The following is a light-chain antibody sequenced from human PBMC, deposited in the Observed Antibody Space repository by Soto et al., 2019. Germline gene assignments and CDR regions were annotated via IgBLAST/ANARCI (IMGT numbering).Light chain of an antibody. J-gene: IGLJ2*01. V-gene: IGLV2-11*01. CDR1: SSDVGGYNY. CDR3: CSYAGSYTFE. CDR2: DVS. Sequence: QSVLTQPRSVSGSPGQSVTISCTGTSSDVGGYNYVSWYQQHPGKAPKLMIYDVSKRPSGAPDRFSGSKSGNTASLTISGLQAEDEADYYCCSYAGSYTFEIGGGTKVTVL.